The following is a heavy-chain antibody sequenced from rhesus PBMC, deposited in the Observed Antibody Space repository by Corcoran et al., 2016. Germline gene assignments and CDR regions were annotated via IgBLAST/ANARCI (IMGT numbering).Heavy chain of an antibody. D-gene: IGHD5-12*01. CDR1: GYSISGYY. V-gene: IGHV4-122*02. CDR2: ITYSGST. CDR3: ARDWGGYSYSYLDY. Sequence: QVQLQESGPGLVKPSETLSLTCAVSGYSISGYYWSWIRRAPGKGLEWIGYITYSGSTSYNPSLKSRDTISRDTSKNHFSLKLSSVTAADTAVYYCARDWGGYSYSYLDYWGQGVLVTVSS. J-gene: IGHJ4*01.